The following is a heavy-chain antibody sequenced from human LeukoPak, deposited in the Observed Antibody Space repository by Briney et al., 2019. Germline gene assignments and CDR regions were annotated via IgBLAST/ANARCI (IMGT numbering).Heavy chain of an antibody. CDR2: ISGSGST. D-gene: IGHD3-10*01. CDR3: ARAIWYNSGNDYFDH. J-gene: IGHJ4*02. CDR1: GGSTSGF. Sequence: PSETLSLTCNVSGGSTSGFWTWIRQPPGKGLECIGYISGSGSTNYNASLRSRVTMSVDASKNQISLRLNSVTAADTAVYYCARAIWYNSGNDYFDHWGQGTLVT. V-gene: IGHV4-59*13.